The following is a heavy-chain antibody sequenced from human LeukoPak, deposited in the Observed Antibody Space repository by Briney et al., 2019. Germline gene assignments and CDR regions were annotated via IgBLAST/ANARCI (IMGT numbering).Heavy chain of an antibody. Sequence: GGSLRLSCAASGFTFSSYGMHWVRQAPGKGLEWVALIRYDGSNKYYADSVKGRLTISRDNSENTLYLQMNSLRAEDTAVYYCAKDFSVYYYDSRVFDYWGQGTLVTVSS. CDR2: IRYDGSNK. D-gene: IGHD3-22*01. V-gene: IGHV3-30*02. CDR1: GFTFSSYG. CDR3: AKDFSVYYYDSRVFDY. J-gene: IGHJ4*02.